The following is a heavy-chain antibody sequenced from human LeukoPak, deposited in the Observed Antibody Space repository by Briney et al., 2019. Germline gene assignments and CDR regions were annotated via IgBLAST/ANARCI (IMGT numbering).Heavy chain of an antibody. CDR3: ARDFIAVADRYNWFDP. J-gene: IGHJ5*02. Sequence: PSETLSLTCTVSGGSISSYYWSWIRQPAGKGLEWIGRIYTNGSTNYNPSLKSRVTMSVDTSKNQFSLKLSSVTAADTAVYYCARDFIAVADRYNWFDPWGQGTLVTVSS. CDR1: GGSISSYY. CDR2: IYTNGST. D-gene: IGHD6-19*01. V-gene: IGHV4-4*07.